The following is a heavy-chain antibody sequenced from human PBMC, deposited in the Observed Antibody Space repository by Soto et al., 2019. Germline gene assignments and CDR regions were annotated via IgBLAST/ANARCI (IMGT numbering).Heavy chain of an antibody. V-gene: IGHV4-38-2*02. CDR2: IYHSGST. D-gene: IGHD5-18*01. Sequence: SETLSLTCAVSGYSISSGYYWGWIRQPPGKGLEWIGSIYHSGSTYYNPSLKSRVTISVDTSKNQFSLKLSSVTAADTAVYYCARDAGDTAMGRFVGMDVWGQGTTVTVS. CDR3: ARDAGDTAMGRFVGMDV. CDR1: GYSISSGYY. J-gene: IGHJ6*02.